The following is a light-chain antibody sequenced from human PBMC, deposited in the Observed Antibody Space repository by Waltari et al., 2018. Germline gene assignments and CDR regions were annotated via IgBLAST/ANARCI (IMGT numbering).Light chain of an antibody. Sequence: SYELTQPPSVSVSPGQTARITCSGDAFPTKYAFWYQQKSGHAPVLIIYDDNKRPSGIPERFSGSSSGTMATLTISGAQVEDEADYYCYSTDSTGNHVVFGGGTKLTVL. CDR2: DDN. J-gene: IGLJ2*01. CDR1: AFPTKY. CDR3: YSTDSTGNHVV. V-gene: IGLV3-10*01.